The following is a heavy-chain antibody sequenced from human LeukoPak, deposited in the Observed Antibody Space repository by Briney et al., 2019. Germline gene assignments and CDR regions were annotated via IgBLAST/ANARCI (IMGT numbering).Heavy chain of an antibody. J-gene: IGHJ4*02. CDR2: IKQDGSEK. CDR1: GFTFSSYW. V-gene: IGHV3-7*01. Sequence: PGGSLRLSCAASGFTFSSYWMSWVRQAPGKGLEWVANIKQDGSEKYYVDSVKGRFTISRDNAKNSLYLQMNSLRAEDTAVYYCARDLHTYYYGSSGYYSYGYWGQGALVTVSS. D-gene: IGHD3-22*01. CDR3: ARDLHTYYYGSSGYYSYGY.